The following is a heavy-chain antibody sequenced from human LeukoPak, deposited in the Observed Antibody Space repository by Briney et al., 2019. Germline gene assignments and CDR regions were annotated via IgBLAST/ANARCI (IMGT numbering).Heavy chain of an antibody. Sequence: GGSLRLSCAASGFIFTKYDMHWVRHVTGRGLERVSGIDRDGVTYYSDSAKGRFTMSRENGENSVYLQLNSLRAGDTAVYFCARENLEYGDYAIDYWGQGILVTVSS. D-gene: IGHD4-17*01. J-gene: IGHJ4*02. CDR2: IDRDGVT. CDR3: ARENLEYGDYAIDY. V-gene: IGHV3-13*01. CDR1: GFIFTKYD.